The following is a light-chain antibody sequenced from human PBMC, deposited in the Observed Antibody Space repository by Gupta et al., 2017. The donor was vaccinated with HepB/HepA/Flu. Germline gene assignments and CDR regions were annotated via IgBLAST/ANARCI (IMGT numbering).Light chain of an antibody. CDR1: SGDVGGYNY. Sequence: QSALTQPPSASGSPGQSLTLSCTVTSGDVGGYNYVSWYQQHPGKAPKLVIYEVSKRPSGVPDRFSGSKSGNTASLTVAGLQAEDEADYYCSSYAGSNNPVVFGGGTKLTVL. CDR3: SSYAGSNNPVV. J-gene: IGLJ2*01. CDR2: EVS. V-gene: IGLV2-8*01.